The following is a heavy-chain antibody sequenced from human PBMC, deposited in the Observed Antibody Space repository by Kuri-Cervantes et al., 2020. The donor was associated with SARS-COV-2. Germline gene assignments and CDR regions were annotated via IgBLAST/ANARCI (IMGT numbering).Heavy chain of an antibody. D-gene: IGHD3-16*01. CDR3: ARDQSGGRVPYYYYYMDV. V-gene: IGHV4-59*11. CDR2: IYYTGST. J-gene: IGHJ6*03. CDR1: GASISSHN. Sequence: SETLSLTCSVSGASISSHNWSWIRQPPGKGLEWIGFIYYTGSTYYNPSLKSRVTISVDTSKNQFSLKLSSVTAADTAVYYCARDQSGGRVPYYYYYMDVWGKGTTVTVSS.